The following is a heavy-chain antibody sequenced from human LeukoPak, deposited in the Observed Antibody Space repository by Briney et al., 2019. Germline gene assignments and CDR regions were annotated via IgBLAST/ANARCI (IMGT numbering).Heavy chain of an antibody. CDR1: GFTFRDYY. CDR2: ISSSSSYT. J-gene: IGHJ2*01. D-gene: IGHD2-2*01. Sequence: GGSLRLSCAASGFTFRDYYMSWIRQAPGKGLEWVSYISSSSSYTNYADSVKGRFTISRDNAKNSLYLQMNSLRAEDTAVYYCARRCSSTSCPYWYFDLWGRGTLVTVSS. CDR3: ARRCSSTSCPYWYFDL. V-gene: IGHV3-11*06.